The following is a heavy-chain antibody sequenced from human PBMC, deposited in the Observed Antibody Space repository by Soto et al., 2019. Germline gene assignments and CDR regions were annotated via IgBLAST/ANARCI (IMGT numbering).Heavy chain of an antibody. CDR1: GGSISSGGYS. Sequence: HLQLQESGSGLVKPSQTLSLTCAVSGGSISSGGYSWSWIRQPPGKGLEWIGYISHSGSTYYNPSLKSRVTIAVDRSKNQFSLKLSSVTAADTAVYYCARVPDVWGQGTTVTVSS. CDR2: ISHSGST. V-gene: IGHV4-30-2*01. J-gene: IGHJ6*02. CDR3: ARVPDV.